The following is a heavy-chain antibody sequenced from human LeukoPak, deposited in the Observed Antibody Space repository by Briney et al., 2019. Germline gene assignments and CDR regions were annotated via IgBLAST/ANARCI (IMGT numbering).Heavy chain of an antibody. D-gene: IGHD2-21*01. CDR1: GGSISSYY. J-gene: IGHJ4*02. V-gene: IGHV4-59*01. Sequence: KPSETLSLTCTVSGGSISSYYWSWIRQPPGKGLEWIGYIYYSGSTNYNPSLKSRVTISVDTSKNQFSLKLSSVTAADTAVYYCARSACGGCPYYFDYWGQGTLVTVSS. CDR3: ARSACGGCPYYFDY. CDR2: IYYSGST.